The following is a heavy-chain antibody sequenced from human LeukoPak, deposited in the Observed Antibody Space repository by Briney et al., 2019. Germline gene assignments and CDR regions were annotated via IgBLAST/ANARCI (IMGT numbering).Heavy chain of an antibody. J-gene: IGHJ4*02. Sequence: PGGSLRLSCAASGFTFSDYYMSWIRQAPGKGLEWVSYISSSGSTIYYADSVKGRFTISRDNAKNSLYLQMNSLRAEDTAVYYCARERRWLQSSANDYWGQGTLVTVSS. D-gene: IGHD5-24*01. CDR2: ISSSGSTI. V-gene: IGHV3-11*04. CDR1: GFTFSDYY. CDR3: ARERRWLQSSANDY.